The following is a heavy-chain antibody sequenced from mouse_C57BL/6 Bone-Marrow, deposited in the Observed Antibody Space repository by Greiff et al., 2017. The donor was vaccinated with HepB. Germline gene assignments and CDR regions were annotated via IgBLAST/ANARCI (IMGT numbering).Heavy chain of an antibody. D-gene: IGHD1-1*01. CDR2: IYPRSGNT. CDR1: GYTFTSYG. Sequence: VKLQESGAELARPGASVKLSCKASGYTFTSYGISWVKQRTGQGLEWIGEIYPRSGNTYYNEKFKGKATLTADKSSSTSYMELRSLTSEDSAVYFCAREVYYSGSFYYAMDYWGQGTSVTVSS. V-gene: IGHV1-81*01. J-gene: IGHJ4*01. CDR3: AREVYYSGSFYYAMDY.